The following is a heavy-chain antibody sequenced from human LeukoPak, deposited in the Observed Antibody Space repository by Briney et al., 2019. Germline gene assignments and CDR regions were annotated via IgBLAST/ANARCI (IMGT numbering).Heavy chain of an antibody. V-gene: IGHV3-53*01. CDR2: IYSVGST. CDR3: ARGWFGEPRDS. CDR1: GLTVGNNF. J-gene: IGHJ5*02. Sequence: PGGSLRLSCAVSGLTVGNNFMSWVRQAPGKGLECIASIYSVGSTVYADSAKGRFTISRDNFKNTLYLQMNSLRVEDTAVYYCARGWFGEPRDSWGQGTRVTVSS. D-gene: IGHD3-10*01.